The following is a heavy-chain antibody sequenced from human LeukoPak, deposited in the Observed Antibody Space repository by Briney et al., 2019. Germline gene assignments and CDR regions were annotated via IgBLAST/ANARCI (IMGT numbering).Heavy chain of an antibody. CDR1: AYNFANYW. CDR3: ARDQSGGSTFWYFDL. CDR2: IDPSDSYT. Sequence: GESLQISCKGSAYNFANYWISWGRQMPGKGLEWMGRIDPSDSYTDYSPSFQGHVTLSVDKSINTAYLQWSGLKASDTATYYCARDQSGGSTFWYFDLWGRGTLVTVSS. D-gene: IGHD4-23*01. V-gene: IGHV5-10-1*01. J-gene: IGHJ2*01.